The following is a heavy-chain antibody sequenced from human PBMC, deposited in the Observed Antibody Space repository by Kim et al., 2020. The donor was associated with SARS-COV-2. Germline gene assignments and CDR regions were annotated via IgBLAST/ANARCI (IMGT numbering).Heavy chain of an antibody. Sequence: ASVKVSCKASGYTFTGYYMHWVRQAPGQGLEWMGRINPNSGGTNYAQKFQGRVTMTRDTSISTAYMELSRLRSDDTAVYYCARVTRSGWYIGGWGQGTLVTVSS. CDR3: ARVTRSGWYIGG. J-gene: IGHJ4*02. CDR2: INPNSGGT. CDR1: GYTFTGYY. D-gene: IGHD6-19*01. V-gene: IGHV1-2*06.